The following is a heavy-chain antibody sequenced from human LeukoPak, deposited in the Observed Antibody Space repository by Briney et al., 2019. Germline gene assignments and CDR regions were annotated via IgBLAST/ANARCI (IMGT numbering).Heavy chain of an antibody. V-gene: IGHV3-23*01. CDR2: ISGSGGST. CDR3: AKDYVWGSYRHQYFDY. Sequence: PGGSLRLSCAASGFTFSSYAMSWVRQAPGKGLEWVSAISGSGGSTYYADSVKGRFTISRDNSKNTLYLQMNSLRAEDTVVYYCAKDYVWGSYRHQYFDYWGQGTLVTVSS. CDR1: GFTFSSYA. D-gene: IGHD3-16*02. J-gene: IGHJ4*02.